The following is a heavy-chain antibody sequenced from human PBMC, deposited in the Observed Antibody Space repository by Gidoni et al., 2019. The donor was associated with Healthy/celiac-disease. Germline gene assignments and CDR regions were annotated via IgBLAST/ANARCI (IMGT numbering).Heavy chain of an antibody. V-gene: IGHV3-30*18. CDR3: AKDLGYNWNALDY. J-gene: IGHJ4*02. CDR2: ISYDGSNK. Sequence: QVQLVESGGGVVQPGRSLRLSCAASGFTFSSYGMHWVRQAPGKGLEWVAVISYDGSNKYYADSVKGRFTISRDNSKNTLYLQMNSLRAEDTAVYYCAKDLGYNWNALDYWGQGTLVTVSS. D-gene: IGHD1-1*01. CDR1: GFTFSSYG.